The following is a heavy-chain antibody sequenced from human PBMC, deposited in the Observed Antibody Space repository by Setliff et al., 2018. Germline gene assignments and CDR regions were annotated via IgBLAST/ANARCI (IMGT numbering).Heavy chain of an antibody. CDR3: ARAPRYFDSTGSYFDG. CDR1: GGSISSSNW. Sequence: PSETLSLTCAVSGGSISSSNWWSWVRQPPGKGLEWIGEIYHSGSTNYNPSLKSRVTISVDKSKNQFSLKMTSVTAADTAVYYCARAPRYFDSTGSYFDGWGQGTLVTVSS. D-gene: IGHD3-22*01. J-gene: IGHJ4*02. CDR2: IYHSGST. V-gene: IGHV4-4*02.